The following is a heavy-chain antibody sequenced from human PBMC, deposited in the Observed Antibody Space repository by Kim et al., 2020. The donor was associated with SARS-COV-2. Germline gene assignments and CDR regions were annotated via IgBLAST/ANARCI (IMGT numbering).Heavy chain of an antibody. CDR2: ISGSGTIT. CDR3: VRENHWAFDI. Sequence: GGSLRLSCATSGFTLSIYSMNWVRQSPGKGLEWVSHISGSGTITKHADSVRGRFTISRDNAKNSLFLQMNGLRAEDTAVYYCVRENHWAFDIGGQGTMVTVSS. V-gene: IGHV3-48*04. CDR1: GFTLSIYS. J-gene: IGHJ3*02.